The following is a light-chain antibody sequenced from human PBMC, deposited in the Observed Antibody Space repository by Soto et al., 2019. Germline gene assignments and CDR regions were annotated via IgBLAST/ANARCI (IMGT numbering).Light chain of an antibody. Sequence: DLRVTQSPSTPPASEGDGVTITCRASQRISSWLAWYQQKPGKAPKLLIYEASILQSGVPSRFSGRGSVTDFTLTITSLQPDAVAPYYYQHFLCYPLTFGGATKGDI. CDR1: QRISSW. CDR3: QHFLCYPLT. J-gene: IGKJ4*01. V-gene: IGKV1-5*03. CDR2: EAS.